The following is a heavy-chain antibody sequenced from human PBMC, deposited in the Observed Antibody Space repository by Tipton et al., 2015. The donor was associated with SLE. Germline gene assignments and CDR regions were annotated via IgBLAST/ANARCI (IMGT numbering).Heavy chain of an antibody. CDR2: ISGSGGST. D-gene: IGHD6-13*01. J-gene: IGHJ4*02. V-gene: IGHV3-23*01. Sequence: SLRLSCAASGFTFSSYAMSWVRQAPGKGLEWVSAISGSGGSTYYADSVKGRFTISRDNSKNTLYLQMNSLRAEDTAVYYCAKDIAAAGDYRDYWGQGTLVTVSS. CDR3: AKDIAAAGDYRDY. CDR1: GFTFSSYA.